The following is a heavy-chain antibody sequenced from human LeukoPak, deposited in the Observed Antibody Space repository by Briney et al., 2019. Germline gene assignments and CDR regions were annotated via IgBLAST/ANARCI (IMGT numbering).Heavy chain of an antibody. Sequence: KTGGSPRLSCAASGFTFSDYNMRCIRQAPGKGLEWVSSISRSGSTKYYADSVKGRFTISRDNAKNSLFLQMNSLRAEDTAVYYCARVLRYCSGGNCYSGGLGYMDVWGKGTTVTISS. V-gene: IGHV3-11*01. CDR3: ARVLRYCSGGNCYSGGLGYMDV. J-gene: IGHJ6*03. CDR2: ISRSGSTK. CDR1: GFTFSDYN. D-gene: IGHD2-15*01.